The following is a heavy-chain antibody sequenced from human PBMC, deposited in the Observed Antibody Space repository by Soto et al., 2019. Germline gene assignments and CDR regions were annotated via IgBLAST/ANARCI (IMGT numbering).Heavy chain of an antibody. V-gene: IGHV3-30-3*01. D-gene: IGHD3-22*01. CDR3: ARDPYVVVITTGFNWFDP. Sequence: ESGGGVVQPGRSLRLSCAASGFTFSSYAMHWVRQAPGKGLEWVAVISYDGSNKYYADSVKGRFTISRDNSKNTLYLQMNSLRAEDTAVYYCARDPYVVVITTGFNWFDPWGQGTLVTVSS. J-gene: IGHJ5*02. CDR2: ISYDGSNK. CDR1: GFTFSSYA.